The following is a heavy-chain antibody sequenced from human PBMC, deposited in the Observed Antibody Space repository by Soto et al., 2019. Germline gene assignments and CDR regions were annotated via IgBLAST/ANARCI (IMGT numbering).Heavy chain of an antibody. CDR1: GGSFKGYQ. D-gene: IGHD2-8*02. CDR3: ARDKITGLFDY. Sequence: SEALSLTCACFGGSFKGYQWTRIRQPPGTGLEWIGEINHSGSTNYNPSLKSRVTISVDTSKNQFSLKLTSVTAADTAVYYCARDKITGLFDYWGQGTLVTVSS. V-gene: IGHV4-34*01. J-gene: IGHJ4*02. CDR2: INHSGST.